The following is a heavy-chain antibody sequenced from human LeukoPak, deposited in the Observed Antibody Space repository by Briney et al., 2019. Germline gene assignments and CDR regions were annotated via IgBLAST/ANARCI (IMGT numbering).Heavy chain of an antibody. CDR1: GFTFSSYE. D-gene: IGHD5-24*01. J-gene: IGHJ4*02. CDR3: ARAADVEMATINFDY. Sequence: GSLRLSCAASGFTFSSYEMNWVRQAPGKGLEWVSYISSSGSTIYYADSVKGRFTISRDNAKNSLYLQMNSLRAEDTAVYYCARAADVEMATINFDYWGQGTLVTASS. CDR2: ISSSGSTI. V-gene: IGHV3-48*03.